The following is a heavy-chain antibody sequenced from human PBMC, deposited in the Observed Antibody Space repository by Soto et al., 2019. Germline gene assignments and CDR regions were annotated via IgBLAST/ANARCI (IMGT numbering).Heavy chain of an antibody. CDR2: ISYDGNNK. CDR3: AKDYRSVVVRRVTHGDD. CDR1: GFSFSSYA. J-gene: IGHJ4*02. Sequence: PGGSLRLSCAASGFSFSSYAMHWVRQVPGKGLEWVAVISYDGNNKYYADSVKGRFTSSRDNSKNTLFLQMNSLRAEDTAVYYCAKDYRSVVVRRVTHGDDWGQGTLVTVSS. D-gene: IGHD3-10*02. V-gene: IGHV3-30*18.